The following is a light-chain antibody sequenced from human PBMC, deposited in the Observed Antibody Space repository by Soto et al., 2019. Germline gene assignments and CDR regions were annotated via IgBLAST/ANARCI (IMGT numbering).Light chain of an antibody. V-gene: IGLV2-8*01. J-gene: IGLJ1*01. CDR2: EVN. Sequence: QSVLTQPPSASGSPGQSVAISCTGNSSDVGGYNYVSWYQQHPDKTPKLMIYEVNKRPSGVPDRFSGSKSGNTASLTVSGLHAEDEADYYCSSDAGSSIVFGTGTKLTVL. CDR1: SSDVGGYNY. CDR3: SSDAGSSIV.